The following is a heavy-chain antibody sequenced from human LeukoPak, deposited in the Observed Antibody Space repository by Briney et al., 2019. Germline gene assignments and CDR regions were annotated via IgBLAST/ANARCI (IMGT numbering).Heavy chain of an antibody. CDR2: ISTYNGNA. CDR3: ARTPPGSYLDY. V-gene: IGHV1-18*01. J-gene: IGHJ4*02. CDR1: GYTFTSDGYTFTNYG. D-gene: IGHD3-10*01. Sequence: ASGKVSCMASGYTFTSDGYTFTNYGITWVRQAPGQGLEWMGWISTYNGNANYAKKIQGRVAMTPDTSTSTVYIELRRLISDDTALYYCARTPPGSYLDYWGQGTLVTVSS.